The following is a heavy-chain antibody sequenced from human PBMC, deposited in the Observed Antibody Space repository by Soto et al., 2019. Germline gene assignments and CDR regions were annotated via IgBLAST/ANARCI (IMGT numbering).Heavy chain of an antibody. V-gene: IGHV1-46*01. CDR2: INPSGGYT. D-gene: IGHD1-7*01. Sequence: ASVKVSCKASGYTFTTYYMHWVRQAPGQGLEWMGVINPSGGYTGYAQKFQGRVTMTRNTSISTAYMELSSLRSEDTAVYYCARVNWNSHDAFDIWGQGTMVTVSS. J-gene: IGHJ3*02. CDR1: GYTFTTYY. CDR3: ARVNWNSHDAFDI.